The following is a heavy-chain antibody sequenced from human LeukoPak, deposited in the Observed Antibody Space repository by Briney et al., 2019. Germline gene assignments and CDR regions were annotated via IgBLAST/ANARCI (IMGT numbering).Heavy chain of an antibody. Sequence: GGSLRLSCAASGFTFSSYAVSWVRQAPGMGLVWVSTITDRGGSTYYADSVKGRFTISRDNSRNTRYVQMNDLGAEDTALYFCAKGSSGTYYSHFDNWGQGTLVTVCS. CDR2: ITDRGGST. CDR3: AKGSSGTYYSHFDN. J-gene: IGHJ4*02. D-gene: IGHD1-26*01. V-gene: IGHV3-23*01. CDR1: GFTFSSYA.